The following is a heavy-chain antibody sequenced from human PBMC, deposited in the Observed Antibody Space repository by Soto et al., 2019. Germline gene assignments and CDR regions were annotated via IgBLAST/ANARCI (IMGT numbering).Heavy chain of an antibody. D-gene: IGHD2-8*01. J-gene: IGHJ5*02. CDR3: ARDFSMVYASAWLDP. Sequence: ASVKVSCKASGYTFTSYAMHWVRQAPGQRLEWMGWINAGNGNTKYSQKFQGRVTITRDTSASTAYMELSSLRSEDTAVYYCARDFSMVYASAWLDPWGQGTLVTVSS. CDR1: GYTFTSYA. V-gene: IGHV1-3*01. CDR2: INAGNGNT.